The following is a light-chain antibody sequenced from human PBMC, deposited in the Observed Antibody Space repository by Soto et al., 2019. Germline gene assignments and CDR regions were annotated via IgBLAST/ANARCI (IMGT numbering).Light chain of an antibody. Sequence: DIQMTQSPSSLSASVGDRVTITCRASQSISSYLNWYQQKPGKAPKLLIYAASSLQSAVPSRFSGSRSGTDFTLTISSLQPKDFATYYCQQSYSTPLTFGGGTKVEIK. CDR2: AAS. J-gene: IGKJ4*01. V-gene: IGKV1-39*01. CDR3: QQSYSTPLT. CDR1: QSISSY.